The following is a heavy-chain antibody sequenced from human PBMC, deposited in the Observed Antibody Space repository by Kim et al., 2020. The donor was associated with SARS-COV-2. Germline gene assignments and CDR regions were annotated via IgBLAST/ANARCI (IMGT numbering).Heavy chain of an antibody. Sequence: SETLSLTCAVSGASIDNVGYSWNWIRQPPGKGLEWIGYIYGGSGSTVFNPSLESRLTMSVDRSRNQLSLKLSSVTAADTAVYYCARRDYPNGLDVWGQGTTVIVS. V-gene: IGHV4-30-2*01. D-gene: IGHD5-12*01. CDR2: IYGGSGST. J-gene: IGHJ6*02. CDR1: GASIDNVGYS. CDR3: ARRDYPNGLDV.